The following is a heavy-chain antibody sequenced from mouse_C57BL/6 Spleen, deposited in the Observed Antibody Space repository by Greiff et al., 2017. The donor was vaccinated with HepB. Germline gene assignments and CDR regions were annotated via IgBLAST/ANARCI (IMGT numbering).Heavy chain of an antibody. CDR2: IDPNSGGT. D-gene: IGHD2-1*01. V-gene: IGHV1-72*01. J-gene: IGHJ4*01. CDR3: ARGRAHYGNYDYYAMDY. Sequence: QVQLQQPGAELVKPGASVKLSCKASGYTFTSYWMHWVKQRPGRGLEWIGRIDPNSGGTKYNEKFKSKATLTVGKPSSTAYMQLSSLTSEDSAVYYCARGRAHYGNYDYYAMDYWGQGTSVTVSS. CDR1: GYTFTSYW.